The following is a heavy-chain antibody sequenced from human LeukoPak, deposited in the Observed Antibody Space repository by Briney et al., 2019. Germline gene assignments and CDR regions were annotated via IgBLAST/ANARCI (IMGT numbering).Heavy chain of an antibody. CDR1: GGSISSSSYY. CDR3: ARLWFGELGRFFDY. V-gene: IGHV4-39*01. J-gene: IGHJ4*02. Sequence: SETLSLTCTVSGGSISSSSYYWGWIRQPPGKGLEWIGSIYYSGSTYYNPSLKSRVTISVDTSKNQFSLKLSSVTAADTAVYYCARLWFGELGRFFDYWGQGTLVTVSS. CDR2: IYYSGST. D-gene: IGHD3-10*01.